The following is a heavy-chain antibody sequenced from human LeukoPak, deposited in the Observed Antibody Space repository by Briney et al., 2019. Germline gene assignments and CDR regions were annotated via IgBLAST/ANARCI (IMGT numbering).Heavy chain of an antibody. CDR1: GGSFSGYY. V-gene: IGHV4-34*01. D-gene: IGHD3-3*01. CDR3: ARLYYDFWSGYSYYFDY. J-gene: IGHJ4*02. CDR2: INHSGST. Sequence: PSETLSLTCAVYGGSFSGYYRSWIRQPPGKGLEWIGEINHSGSTNYNPSLKSRVTISVDTSKNQFSLKLSSVTAADTAVYYCARLYYDFWSGYSYYFDYWGQGTLVTVSS.